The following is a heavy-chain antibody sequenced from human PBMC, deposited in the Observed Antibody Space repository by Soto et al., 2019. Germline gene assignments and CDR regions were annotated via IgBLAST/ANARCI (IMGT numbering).Heavy chain of an antibody. D-gene: IGHD4-17*01. CDR3: AVMTTVTTAFDY. Sequence: QVQLVESGGGVVQPGRSLRLSCAASGFTFSSYGMHWVHQAPGKGLEWVAVIWYDGSNKYYADSVKGRFTISRDNSKNTLYLQMNSLRAEDTAVYYCAVMTTVTTAFDYWGQGTLVTVSS. J-gene: IGHJ4*02. CDR1: GFTFSSYG. V-gene: IGHV3-33*01. CDR2: IWYDGSNK.